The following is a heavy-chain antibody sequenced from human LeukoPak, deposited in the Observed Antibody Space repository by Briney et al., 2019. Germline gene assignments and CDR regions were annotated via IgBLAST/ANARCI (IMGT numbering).Heavy chain of an antibody. CDR2: ISSSSSYI. CDR1: GFTFSSYS. V-gene: IGHV3-21*01. CDR3: ARDGYCGGDCYQAY. J-gene: IGHJ4*02. Sequence: GGSLRLSCAASGFTFSSYSMNWVRQAPGKGLEWVSSISSSSSYIYYADSVKGRFTISRDNAKNSLYLQMNSLRAEDTAVYYCARDGYCGGDCYQAYWGQGTLVTVSS. D-gene: IGHD2-21*02.